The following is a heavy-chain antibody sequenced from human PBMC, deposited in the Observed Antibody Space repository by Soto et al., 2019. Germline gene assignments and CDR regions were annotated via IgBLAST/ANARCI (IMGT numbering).Heavy chain of an antibody. V-gene: IGHV1-18*01. CDR3: AREWGLSLAQLHHGMDV. CDR2: SSAYNGNT. CDR1: GYTFTSYG. J-gene: IGHJ6*02. Sequence: QVQLVQSGAAVKKPGASVKVSCKASGYTFTSYGISWVRQAPGQGLEWMGWSSAYNGNTNYAQKLQGRVTMTTDTSPSTAYMELRSLRSDDTAVYYCAREWGLSLAQLHHGMDVWGQGTTVTVSS. D-gene: IGHD2-2*01.